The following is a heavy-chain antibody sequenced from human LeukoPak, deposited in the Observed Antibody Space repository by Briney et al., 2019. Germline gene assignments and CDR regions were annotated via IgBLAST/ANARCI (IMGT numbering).Heavy chain of an antibody. Sequence: GESLKISCKGSGYSFTSYWISWMRQMPGKGLEWMGIIYPGDSDTRYSPSFQGQVTISADKSISTAYLQWSSLKASDTAMYYCARPGWYYDSSGYPIGGYFDYWGQGTLVTVSS. J-gene: IGHJ4*02. CDR3: ARPGWYYDSSGYPIGGYFDY. V-gene: IGHV5-51*01. D-gene: IGHD3-22*01. CDR2: IYPGDSDT. CDR1: GYSFTSYW.